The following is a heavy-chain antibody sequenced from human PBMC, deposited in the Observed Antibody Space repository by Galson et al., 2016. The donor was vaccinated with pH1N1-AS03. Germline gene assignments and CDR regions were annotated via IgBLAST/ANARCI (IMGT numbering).Heavy chain of an antibody. V-gene: IGHV1-18*04. J-gene: IGHJ4*02. D-gene: IGHD1-26*01. CDR3: ARAAGELLSSSDY. CDR1: GSTFTSYV. CDR2: ISAHNGYT. Sequence: SVKVSCKASGSTFTSYVITGVRQAPGQGLEWMGWISAHNGYTTYAQKLQGRVTMTTDTSTSTAYLELRSLRSDDTAVCYCARAAGELLSSSDYWGQGTLVTVSS.